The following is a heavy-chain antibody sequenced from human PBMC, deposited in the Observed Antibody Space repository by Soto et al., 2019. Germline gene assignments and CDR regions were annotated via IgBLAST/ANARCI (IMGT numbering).Heavy chain of an antibody. Sequence: EVQLVETGGGLIQPGGSLRLSCAASGFTVSSNYMSWVRQAPGKGLEWVSVIYSGGSTYYADSVKGRFTISRDNSKNTLYLQRNGLRAEDTAVYYCARGGGSYYDDYFDYWGQGTLVTVSS. CDR2: IYSGGST. CDR1: GFTVSSNY. V-gene: IGHV3-53*02. D-gene: IGHD1-26*01. J-gene: IGHJ4*02. CDR3: ARGGGSYYDDYFDY.